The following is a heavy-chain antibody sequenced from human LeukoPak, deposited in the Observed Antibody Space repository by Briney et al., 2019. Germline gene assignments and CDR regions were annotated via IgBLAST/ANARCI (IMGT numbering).Heavy chain of an antibody. D-gene: IGHD5-12*01. V-gene: IGHV4-34*01. CDR2: INHSGST. CDR1: GGSFSGYY. J-gene: IGHJ4*02. Sequence: SETLSLTCAIYGGSFSGYYWSWIRQPPGKGLEWIGEINHSGSTNYNPSLKSRVTISVDTSKNQFSLKLSSVTAADTAVYYCARRVVAMLDYWGQGTLVTVSS. CDR3: ARRVVAMLDY.